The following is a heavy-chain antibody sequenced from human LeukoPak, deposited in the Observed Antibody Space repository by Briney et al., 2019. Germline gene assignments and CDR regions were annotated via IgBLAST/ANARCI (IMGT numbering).Heavy chain of an antibody. CDR1: GFTVSSNY. CDR2: IYSGGST. D-gene: IGHD2-15*01. CDR3: ARDCSGGSCYSGTLDY. J-gene: IGHJ4*02. Sequence: PGGSLRLSCAASGFTVSSNYMSWVRQAPGKGLEWVSVIYSGGSTYYADSVKGRFTISRDNSKNSLYLQMNSLRAEDTTVYYCARDCSGGSCYSGTLDYWGQGTLVTVSS. V-gene: IGHV3-53*01.